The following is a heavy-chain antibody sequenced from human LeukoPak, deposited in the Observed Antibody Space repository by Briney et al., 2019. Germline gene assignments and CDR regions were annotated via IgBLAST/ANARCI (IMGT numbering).Heavy chain of an antibody. V-gene: IGHV3-23*01. J-gene: IGHJ4*02. CDR1: GFTFSSYA. Sequence: TGGSLRLSCAASGFTFSSYAMSWVRQAPGKGLEWVSAISGSGGSTYYADSVKGRFTISRNNSKNTLYLQMNSLRAEDTAVYYCAKDFYYGAHPFDYWGQGTLVTVSS. CDR3: AKDFYYGAHPFDY. D-gene: IGHD2/OR15-2a*01. CDR2: ISGSGGST.